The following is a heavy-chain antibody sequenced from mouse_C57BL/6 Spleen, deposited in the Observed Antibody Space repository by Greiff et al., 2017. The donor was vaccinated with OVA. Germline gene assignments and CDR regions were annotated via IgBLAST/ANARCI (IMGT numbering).Heavy chain of an antibody. D-gene: IGHD5-1*01. CDR3: ARQGSDEYPAWFAY. J-gene: IGHJ3*01. V-gene: IGHV1-66*01. Sequence: VMLVESGPELVQPGASVKISCKASGYSFTSYYIHWVKQRPGQGLEWIGWIYPGSGNTKYNEKFKGKATLTADTSSSTAYMQLSSLTSEDSTVYYCARQGSDEYPAWFAYWGQGTLVTVSA. CDR2: IYPGSGNT. CDR1: GYSFTSYY.